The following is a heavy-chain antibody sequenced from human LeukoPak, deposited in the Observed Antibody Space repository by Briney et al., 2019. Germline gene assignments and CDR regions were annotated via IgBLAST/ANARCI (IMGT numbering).Heavy chain of an antibody. CDR3: ATRDFAGYYYMDV. D-gene: IGHD2/OR15-2a*01. CDR2: ISYDGSNK. CDR1: GFTFSSYA. V-gene: IGHV3-30*04. J-gene: IGHJ6*03. Sequence: GGSLRLSCAASGFTFSSYAMHWVRQAPGKGLEWVAVISYDGSNKYYADSVKGRFTISRDNSKNTLYLQMNSLRAEDTAVYYCATRDFAGYYYMDVWGKGTTVTISS.